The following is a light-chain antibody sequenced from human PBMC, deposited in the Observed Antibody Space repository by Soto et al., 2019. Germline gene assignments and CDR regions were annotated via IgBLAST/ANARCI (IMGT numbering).Light chain of an antibody. Sequence: EIVLTQSPGTLSLSPGERATLFCRASQSIRNRFLAWYQQKPGQAPRLLIYDASTRATGIPDRFSGSGSGTDFTLTISGLEPEDFAVYYCQQYDPSPRTFCQGTKVEIK. J-gene: IGKJ1*01. V-gene: IGKV3-20*01. CDR2: DAS. CDR1: QSIRNRF. CDR3: QQYDPSPRT.